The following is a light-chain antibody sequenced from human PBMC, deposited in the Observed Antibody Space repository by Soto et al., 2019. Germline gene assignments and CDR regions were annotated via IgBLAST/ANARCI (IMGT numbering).Light chain of an antibody. CDR1: QSISTH. V-gene: IGKV1-39*01. Sequence: DIPMTQSPSSLSASVGDRVTITCRASQSISTHLNWYQQKPGKAPNFLIYAASNLQSGVPSRFSGSASGTDFTLTISSLQPEDFAIYYCQQSYSTPYTFGQGTKLEIK. J-gene: IGKJ2*01. CDR2: AAS. CDR3: QQSYSTPYT.